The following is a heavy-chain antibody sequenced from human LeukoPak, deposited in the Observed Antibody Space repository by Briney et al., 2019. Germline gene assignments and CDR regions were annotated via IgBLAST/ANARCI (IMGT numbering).Heavy chain of an antibody. D-gene: IGHD3-10*01. CDR2: MYYSGST. J-gene: IGHJ3*02. V-gene: IGHV4-59*01. CDR3: AREVMVRGVSAFDI. CDR1: GGSISSYY. Sequence: SETPCLTCTVSGGSISSYYWSWIRQPPGKGLEWIGYMYYSGSTNYNPTLKSRVTISVDTSNNHLSLKLNSVTAADTAVYYCAREVMVRGVSAFDIWGQGAMVSVSS.